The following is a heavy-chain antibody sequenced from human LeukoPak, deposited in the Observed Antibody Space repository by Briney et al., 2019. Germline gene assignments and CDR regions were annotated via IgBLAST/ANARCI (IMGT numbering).Heavy chain of an antibody. CDR2: IYYSGST. Sequence: PSETLSLTCTISGGSITGSSYYWGWIRQSPGKGLEWIGNIYYSGSTYYNSSLKSRVTISIDTSKNHFSLKLSSVTAADTAVYYCARQSSDILTGYYRGPYYYYGMDVWGQGTRVTVSS. CDR3: ARQSSDILTGYYRGPYYYYGMDV. J-gene: IGHJ6*02. V-gene: IGHV4-39*01. D-gene: IGHD3-9*01. CDR1: GGSITGSSYY.